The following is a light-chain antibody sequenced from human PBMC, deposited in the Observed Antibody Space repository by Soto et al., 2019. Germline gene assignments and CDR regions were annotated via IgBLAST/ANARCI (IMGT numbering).Light chain of an antibody. CDR3: AAWDDSLSGMI. Sequence: QAVVTQPPSASGTPGQRVTISCSGSSSNIGSNYVYWYQQLPGTAPKLLIYRNNQRPSGVPDRFSGSKSGTSASLAISGLRSDDEADYYCAAWDDSLSGMIFGGGTKLTVL. CDR1: SSNIGSNY. V-gene: IGLV1-47*01. J-gene: IGLJ2*01. CDR2: RNN.